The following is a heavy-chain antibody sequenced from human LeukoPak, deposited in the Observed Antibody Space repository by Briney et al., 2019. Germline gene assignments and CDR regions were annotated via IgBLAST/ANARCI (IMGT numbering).Heavy chain of an antibody. CDR2: IYTGGYT. Sequence: GGSLRLSCTASGLTVSSIYMSWVLQAPGKGLQWVSVIYTGGYTFYADSVKGRFTISRDNSKSTLYLQMNSLRAEDTAVYYCASPGGGDYYNSWGQGTLVTVSS. J-gene: IGHJ4*02. D-gene: IGHD3-10*01. CDR1: GLTVSSIY. CDR3: ASPGGGDYYNS. V-gene: IGHV3-53*01.